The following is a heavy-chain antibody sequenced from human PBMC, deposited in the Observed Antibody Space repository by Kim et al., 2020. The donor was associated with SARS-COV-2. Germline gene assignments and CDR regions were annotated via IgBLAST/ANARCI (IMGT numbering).Heavy chain of an antibody. Sequence: SETLSLTCTVSGGSISSGDYYWSWIRQPPGKGLEWIGYTYYSGSTYYNPSLQSRVTISVDTSKNQFSLKLSSVTAADTAVYYCARVPQAVAGFYYYYYGMAVWGQGTTVTVSS. D-gene: IGHD6-19*01. J-gene: IGHJ6*02. CDR3: ARVPQAVAGFYYYYYGMAV. CDR2: TYYSGST. V-gene: IGHV4-30-4*01. CDR1: GGSISSGDYY.